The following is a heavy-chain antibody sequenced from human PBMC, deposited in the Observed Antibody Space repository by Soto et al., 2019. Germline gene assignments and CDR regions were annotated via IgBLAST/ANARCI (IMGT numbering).Heavy chain of an antibody. CDR2: ISAYNGNT. V-gene: IGHV1-18*01. CDR3: ARLHDYGDYRGYMDV. J-gene: IGHJ6*03. D-gene: IGHD4-17*01. Sequence: QVQLVQSGAEVKKPGASVKVSCKASGYTFTGYGISWVRQAPGQGLEWMGWISAYNGNTNYAQKLQGRVTMTTDTSTSTAYMGLRSLRSDDTAVYYCARLHDYGDYRGYMDVWGKGTTVTVSS. CDR1: GYTFTGYG.